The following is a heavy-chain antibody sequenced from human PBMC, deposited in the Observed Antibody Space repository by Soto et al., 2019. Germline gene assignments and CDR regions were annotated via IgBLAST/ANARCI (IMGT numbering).Heavy chain of an antibody. CDR3: AREWDVVVVADPPLDAFDI. J-gene: IGHJ3*02. D-gene: IGHD2-15*01. Sequence: GASVKVSCKASGGTFSSYAISWVRQAPGQGLEWMGGIISIFGTANYAQKFQGRVTMTTDTSTSTAYMELRSLRSDDTAVYYCAREWDVVVVADPPLDAFDIWGQGTMVTVSS. CDR1: GGTFSSYA. CDR2: IISIFGTA. V-gene: IGHV1-69*05.